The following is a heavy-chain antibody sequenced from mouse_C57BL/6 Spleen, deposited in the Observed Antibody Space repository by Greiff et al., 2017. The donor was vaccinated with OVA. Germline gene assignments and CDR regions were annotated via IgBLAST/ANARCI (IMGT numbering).Heavy chain of an antibody. D-gene: IGHD2-4*01. V-gene: IGHV5-16*01. CDR1: GFTFSDYY. CDR2: INYDGSST. CDR3: ARDRDYDGYFDV. J-gene: IGHJ1*03. Sequence: EVQLVESEGGLVQPGSSMKLSCTASGFTFSDYYMAWVRQVPEKGLEWVANINYDGSSTYYLDSLKSRFIISRDNATNILYLQMSSLKSEDTATYYCARDRDYDGYFDVWGTGTTVTVSS.